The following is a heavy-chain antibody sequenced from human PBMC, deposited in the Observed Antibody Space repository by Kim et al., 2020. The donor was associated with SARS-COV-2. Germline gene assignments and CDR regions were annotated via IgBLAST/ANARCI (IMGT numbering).Heavy chain of an antibody. V-gene: IGHV1-18*01. D-gene: IGHD3-9*01. CDR2: ISAYNGNT. CDR1: GYTFTSYG. J-gene: IGHJ4*02. Sequence: ASVKVSCKASGYTFTSYGISWVRQAPGQGLEWMGWISAYNGNTNYAQKLQGRVTMTTDTSTSTAYMELRSLRSDDTAVYYCARAMVPLRYFDWPYPDYWGQGTLVTVSS. CDR3: ARAMVPLRYFDWPYPDY.